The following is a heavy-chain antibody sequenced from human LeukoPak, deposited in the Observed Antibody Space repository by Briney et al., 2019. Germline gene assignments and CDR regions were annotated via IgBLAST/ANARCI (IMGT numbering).Heavy chain of an antibody. CDR2: ISPNSGGT. CDR3: ARADGYCSGGSCYGGRFDP. V-gene: IGHV1-2*02. CDR1: GYTFTGYY. D-gene: IGHD2-15*01. J-gene: IGHJ5*02. Sequence: WASVKVSCKASGYTFTGYYMHWVRQAPGQGLEWMGWISPNSGGTNYAQKFQGRVTMTRDTSISTAYMELSRLRSDDTAVYYCARADGYCSGGSCYGGRFDPWGQGTLVTVSS.